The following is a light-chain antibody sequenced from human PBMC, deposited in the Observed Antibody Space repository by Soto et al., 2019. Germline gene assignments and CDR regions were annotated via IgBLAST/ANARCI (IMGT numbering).Light chain of an antibody. Sequence: QSVLTQPPSVSGAPGQRVTISCTGSSSNIGAGYDVHWYQQLPGPAPKLLIYGNSNRPSGVPDRFSGSKSGTSASLAITGVQAADEADYYCQSYDSSLSGYVFGTGTKLTVL. J-gene: IGLJ1*01. CDR1: SSNIGAGYD. CDR2: GNS. V-gene: IGLV1-40*01. CDR3: QSYDSSLSGYV.